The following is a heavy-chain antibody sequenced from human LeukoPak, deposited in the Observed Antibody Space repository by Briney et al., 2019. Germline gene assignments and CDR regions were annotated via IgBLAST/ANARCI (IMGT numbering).Heavy chain of an antibody. CDR2: ISAYNGNT. J-gene: IGHJ5*02. CDR1: GYTFTIYG. Sequence: ASVTVSCKASGYTFTIYGISWVRQAPGQGLEWMGWISAYNGNTNYAQKLQGRVTMTTDTSTSTAYMELRSLRSDDTAVYYCARVPSGVTTVWSDPWGQGTLVTVSS. D-gene: IGHD4-11*01. V-gene: IGHV1-18*01. CDR3: ARVPSGVTTVWSDP.